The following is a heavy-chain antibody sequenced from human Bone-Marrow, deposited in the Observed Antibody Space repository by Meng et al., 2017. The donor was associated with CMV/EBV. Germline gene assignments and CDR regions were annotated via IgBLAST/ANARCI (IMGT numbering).Heavy chain of an antibody. CDR2: INPKSGGT. CDR1: GYTFIGYD. V-gene: IGHV1-2*02. J-gene: IGHJ6*02. CDR3: ARDHFSTSTLGLYYYYGMDV. Sequence: ASVKVSCKASGYTFIGYDLHWVRQAPGQGLEWMGWINPKSGGTNYAQRFQGRVTMTRDTSINTVYMELRRLRSDDTAVYFCARDHFSTSTLGLYYYYGMDVWGQGTTVTVSS. D-gene: IGHD5/OR15-5a*01.